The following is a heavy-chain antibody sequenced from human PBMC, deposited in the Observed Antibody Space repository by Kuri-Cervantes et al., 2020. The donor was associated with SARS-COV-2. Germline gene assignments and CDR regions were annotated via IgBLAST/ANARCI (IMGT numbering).Heavy chain of an antibody. CDR1: GFTFSSYA. CDR3: ARAQYCSSTNCHPDWFDP. Sequence: GSLRLSCAASGFTFSSYAMHWARQAPGKGLEWVAVISYDGSNKYYADSVKGRFTISRDNSKSTLHLQMNSLRAEDTAMYYCARAQYCSSTNCHPDWFDPWGLGTLVTVSS. V-gene: IGHV3-30*04. D-gene: IGHD2-2*01. CDR2: ISYDGSNK. J-gene: IGHJ5*02.